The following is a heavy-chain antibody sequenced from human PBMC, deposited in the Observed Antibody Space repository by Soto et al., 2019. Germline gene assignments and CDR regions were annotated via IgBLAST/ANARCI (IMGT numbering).Heavy chain of an antibody. D-gene: IGHD2-15*01. CDR2: IYYSGST. CDR1: GGSISSYY. V-gene: IGHV4-59*01. CDR3: ARGGGSADFDY. J-gene: IGHJ4*02. Sequence: PSETLSLTCTVSGGSISSYYWSWIRQPPGKGLEWIGYIYYSGSTNYNPSLKSRVTISVDTSKNQFSLKLSSVTAADTAVYYCARGGGSADFDYWGQGTLVTVSS.